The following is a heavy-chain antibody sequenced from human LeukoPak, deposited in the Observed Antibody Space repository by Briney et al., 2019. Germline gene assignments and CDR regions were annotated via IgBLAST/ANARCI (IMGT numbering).Heavy chain of an antibody. CDR2: IKQDGSEK. CDR3: ARGGLMTTVTTY. V-gene: IGHV3-7*03. J-gene: IGHJ4*02. D-gene: IGHD4-17*01. Sequence: GGSLRLSCAASGFTFSDYWMSRVGQAPGNGLEWVANIKQDGSEKSYLDSVTGRFTISRDNVENSLYLQMNSLRAEDTAVYYCARGGLMTTVTTYWGQGTLVTVSS. CDR1: GFTFSDYW.